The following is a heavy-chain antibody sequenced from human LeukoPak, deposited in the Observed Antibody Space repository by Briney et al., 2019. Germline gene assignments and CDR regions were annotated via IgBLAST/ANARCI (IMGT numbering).Heavy chain of an antibody. D-gene: IGHD3-9*01. J-gene: IGHJ4*02. Sequence: KPSETLSLTCTVSGVSISSYYWSWIRQPPGKGLEWIGYIYYSGSTNYNPSLKSRVTISVDTSKNQFSLKLSSVTAADTAVYYCASPDILTGTTSDYWGQGTLVTVSS. CDR2: IYYSGST. CDR3: ASPDILTGTTSDY. CDR1: GVSISSYY. V-gene: IGHV4-59*01.